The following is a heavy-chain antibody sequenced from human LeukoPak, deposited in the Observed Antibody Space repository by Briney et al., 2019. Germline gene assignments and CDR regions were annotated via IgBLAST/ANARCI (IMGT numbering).Heavy chain of an antibody. Sequence: PSETLSLSCTVSGGSISNYYCSWIRQPPGKALEWIGYIYYSGSTNYNPSLKSRVTISLDTSKNQFSLKLDSVTAADTAVYYCARGFRVVGATPDYWGQGTLVTVSS. D-gene: IGHD1-26*01. CDR2: IYYSGST. CDR3: ARGFRVVGATPDY. V-gene: IGHV4-59*01. J-gene: IGHJ4*02. CDR1: GGSISNYY.